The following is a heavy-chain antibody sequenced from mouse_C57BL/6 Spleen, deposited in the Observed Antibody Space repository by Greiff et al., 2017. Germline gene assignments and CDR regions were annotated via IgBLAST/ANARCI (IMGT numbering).Heavy chain of an antibody. CDR3: AREVYSYYAMDY. J-gene: IGHJ4*01. V-gene: IGHV1-80*01. D-gene: IGHD2-1*01. Sequence: QVQLQQSGAELVKPGASVKISCKASGYAFSSYWMNWVKQRPGKGLEWIGQIYPGDGATNYNGKFKGKATLTADKSSSTAYMQLGSLTSEDSAVYFCAREVYSYYAMDYWGQGTSVTVSS. CDR2: IYPGDGAT. CDR1: GYAFSSYW.